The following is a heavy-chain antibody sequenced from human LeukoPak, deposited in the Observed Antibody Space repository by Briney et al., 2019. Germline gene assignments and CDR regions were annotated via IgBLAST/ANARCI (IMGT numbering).Heavy chain of an antibody. CDR3: ARDSRSYYDFWSGLYYYYYYMDV. CDR1: GFTFSNYG. V-gene: IGHV3-7*01. Sequence: GSLRLSCAASGFTFSNYGMSWVRPAPGKGLEWVANIKQDGSEKYYVDSVKGRFTISRDNAKNSLYLQMNSLRAEDTVVYYCARDSRSYYDFWSGLYYYYYYMDVWGKGTTVTVSS. J-gene: IGHJ6*03. D-gene: IGHD3-3*01. CDR2: IKQDGSEK.